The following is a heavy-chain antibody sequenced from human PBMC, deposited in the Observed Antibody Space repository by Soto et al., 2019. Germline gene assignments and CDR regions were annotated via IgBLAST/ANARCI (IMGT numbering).Heavy chain of an antibody. CDR1: GYIFVNYG. D-gene: IGHD3-16*01. Sequence: QVQLVQSGDEVRKPGSSVKVSCKASGYIFVNYGIAWVRQAPGQGLEWMGWISPYSGNTHYASKVQGRLTMTTDTSXSTAYXDXXXXTSDDTAVYYCAMVDNYVTPTPQDVWGQGTTVTVSS. CDR2: ISPYSGNT. J-gene: IGHJ6*02. V-gene: IGHV1-18*01. CDR3: AMVDNYVTPTPQDV.